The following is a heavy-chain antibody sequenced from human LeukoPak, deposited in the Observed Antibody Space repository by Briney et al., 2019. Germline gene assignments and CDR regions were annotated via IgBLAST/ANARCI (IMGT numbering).Heavy chain of an antibody. J-gene: IGHJ4*02. CDR1: GGTFSSYA. CDR2: IIPIFGTA. D-gene: IGHD6-13*01. CDR3: AREAAALYYFDY. V-gene: IGHV1-69*13. Sequence: SVKISCKASGGTFSSYAISWVRQAPGQGLEWMGGIIPIFGTANYAQKFQGRVTITADESTSTAYMELSSLRSEDTAVYYCAREAAALYYFDYWGQGTLVTVSS.